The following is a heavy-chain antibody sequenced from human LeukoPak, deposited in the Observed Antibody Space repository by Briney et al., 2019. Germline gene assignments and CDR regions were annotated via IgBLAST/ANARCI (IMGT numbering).Heavy chain of an antibody. V-gene: IGHV3-23*01. D-gene: IGHD2-21*02. CDR3: AGSSCGGNCYSGFDY. CDR2: ISGSGSST. CDR1: GFTLSSYA. Sequence: GGSLRLSCAASGFTLSSYAMAWVRQAPGKGLQWVSAISGSGSSTYCADSVKGRFTISRDNSKNTLFLQMNSLRAEDTAVYYCAGSSCGGNCYSGFDYWGQGTLVTVSS. J-gene: IGHJ4*02.